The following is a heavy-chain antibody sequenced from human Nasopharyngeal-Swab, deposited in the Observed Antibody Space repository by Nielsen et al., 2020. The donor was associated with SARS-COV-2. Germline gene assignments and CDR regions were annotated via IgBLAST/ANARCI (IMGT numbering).Heavy chain of an antibody. CDR2: IKSKTDGGTT. D-gene: IGHD6-19*01. CDR3: TTDSKRLRQWLVLDYYYMDV. Sequence: GESLKISCAASGFTFSNASMSWVRQAPGKGPEWVGRIKSKTDGGTTDYAAPVKGRFTISRDDSKNTLYLQMNSLKTEDTAVYYCTTDSKRLRQWLVLDYYYMDVWGKGTTVTVSS. CDR1: GFTFSNAS. J-gene: IGHJ6*03. V-gene: IGHV3-15*01.